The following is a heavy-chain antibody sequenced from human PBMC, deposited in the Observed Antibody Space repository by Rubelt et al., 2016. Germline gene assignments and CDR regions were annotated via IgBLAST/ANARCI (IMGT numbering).Heavy chain of an antibody. CDR2: NK. V-gene: IGHV3-30*01. D-gene: IGHD2-2*01. CDR3: ARRYCSSTSCQGMDV. Sequence: NKYYADSVKGRFTISRDNSKNTLYLQMNSLRAEDTAVYYCARRYCSSTSCQGMDVWGQGTTVTVSS. J-gene: IGHJ6*02.